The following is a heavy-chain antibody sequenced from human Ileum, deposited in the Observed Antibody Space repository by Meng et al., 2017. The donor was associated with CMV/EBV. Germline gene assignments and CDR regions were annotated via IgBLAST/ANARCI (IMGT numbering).Heavy chain of an antibody. CDR2: MSPGDSDI. CDR1: GYAFSNDW. D-gene: IGHD3-9*01. Sequence: GESLKISCQASGYAFSNDWIGWVRQLPGKGLEWMGIMSPGDSDIRYSPSFLGQVTMSADKSTNTAYLEWPSLQASDTAMYYCERTTNAYDNQRNFNVWGQGTMVTVSS. J-gene: IGHJ3*01. V-gene: IGHV5-51*01. CDR3: ERTTNAYDNQRNFNV.